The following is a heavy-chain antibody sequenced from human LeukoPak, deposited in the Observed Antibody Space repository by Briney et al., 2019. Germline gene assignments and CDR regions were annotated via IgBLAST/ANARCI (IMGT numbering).Heavy chain of an antibody. J-gene: IGHJ4*02. D-gene: IGHD2-2*01. Sequence: SETLSLTCTVSGGSISSYYWSWIRQPPGKGLEWIGYIYYSGSTNYNPSLKSRVTIPEDTSKNQFSLKLSSVTAADTAVYYCARVESTSCFDYWGQGTLVTVSS. CDR3: ARVESTSCFDY. CDR1: GGSISSYY. CDR2: IYYSGST. V-gene: IGHV4-59*01.